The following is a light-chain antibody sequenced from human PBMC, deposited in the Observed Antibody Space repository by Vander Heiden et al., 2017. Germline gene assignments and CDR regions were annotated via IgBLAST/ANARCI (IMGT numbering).Light chain of an antibody. V-gene: IGLV1-40*01. J-gene: IGLJ2*01. Sequence: LPQSPWVPDAPGKKVTISSTVSTSTITAGHDVHWSQQHPATASNLHIYDNINRPSAVPDRFSFSKSSTSDSLSITGLQAEDEADYYYQSYESSRCGHVVFGGGTKLTVL. CDR1: TSTITAGHD. CDR3: QSYESSRCGHVV. CDR2: DNI.